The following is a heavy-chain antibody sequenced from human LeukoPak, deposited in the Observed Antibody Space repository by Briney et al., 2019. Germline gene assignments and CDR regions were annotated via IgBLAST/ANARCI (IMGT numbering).Heavy chain of an antibody. D-gene: IGHD6-6*01. Sequence: SETLSLTCTVSGGSISSSSYYWGWIRQPPGKGLEWIGEINHSGSTNYNPSLKSRVTISVDTSKNQFSLKLSSVTAADTAVYYCARGVAAPHYWGQGTLVTVSS. CDR1: GGSISSSSYY. J-gene: IGHJ4*02. CDR3: ARGVAAPHY. V-gene: IGHV4-39*07. CDR2: INHSGST.